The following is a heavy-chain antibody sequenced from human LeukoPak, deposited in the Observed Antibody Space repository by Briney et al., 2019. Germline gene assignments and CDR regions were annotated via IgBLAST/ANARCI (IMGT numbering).Heavy chain of an antibody. Sequence: GGSLRLSCEASGFTFTKYAMSWVRQAPGRGLEWVSVISDSGDSTYYADSVKGRFTISRDNSKTTLYLQMSSLRAEDTAIYYCAKDAARGAAAGTSGNYWGQGTLVTVSS. CDR2: ISDSGDST. CDR1: GFTFTKYA. D-gene: IGHD6-13*01. CDR3: AKDAARGAAAGTSGNY. J-gene: IGHJ4*02. V-gene: IGHV3-23*01.